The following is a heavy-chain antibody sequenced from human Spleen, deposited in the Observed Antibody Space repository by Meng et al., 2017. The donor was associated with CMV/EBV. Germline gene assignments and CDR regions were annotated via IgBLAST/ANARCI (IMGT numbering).Heavy chain of an antibody. J-gene: IGHJ4*02. CDR2: VHFSGSA. V-gene: IGHV4-61*01. CDR3: ARDLSPDFWNGRLDY. CDR1: GGSVSSGSHY. D-gene: IGHD3-3*01. Sequence: SETLSLTCTVSGGSVSSGSHYWSWLRQPPGKGLEWLSYVHFSGSANYNPSLESRLSMSVDTSQNRLYLRLSSVTAADTAVYYCARDLSPDFWNGRLDYWGQGKLVTVSS.